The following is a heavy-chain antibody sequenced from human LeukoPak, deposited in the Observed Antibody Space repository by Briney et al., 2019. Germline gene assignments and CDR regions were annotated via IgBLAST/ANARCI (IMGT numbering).Heavy chain of an antibody. V-gene: IGHV1-46*01. CDR3: ATERCSSTSCSNWFDP. CDR1: GYTFTGYW. D-gene: IGHD2-2*01. J-gene: IGHJ5*02. CDR2: ISPSGGST. Sequence: ASVKVSCKAFGYTFTGYWMHWVRQAPGQGPEWMGVISPSGGSTIYAQKFQGRVTMTEDTSTDTAYMELSSLRSEDTAVYYCATERCSSTSCSNWFDPWGQGTLVTVSS.